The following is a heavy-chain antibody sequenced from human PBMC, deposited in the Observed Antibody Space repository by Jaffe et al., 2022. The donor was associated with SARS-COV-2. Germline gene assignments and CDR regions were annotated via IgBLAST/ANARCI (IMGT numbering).Heavy chain of an antibody. CDR1: GFSLSTSGVA. V-gene: IGHV2-5*02. Sequence: QITLKESGPALVKPTQTLTLTCTFSGFSLSTSGVAVGWIRQPPGKALEWLALIYWDDDKRYNPSLRSRLAITKDTSKNQVVLTMTNMDPVDTATYYCAHSLHPVYGSGIYYQIDYWGQGTLVTVSS. CDR2: IYWDDDK. J-gene: IGHJ4*02. D-gene: IGHD3-10*01. CDR3: AHSLHPVYGSGIYYQIDY.